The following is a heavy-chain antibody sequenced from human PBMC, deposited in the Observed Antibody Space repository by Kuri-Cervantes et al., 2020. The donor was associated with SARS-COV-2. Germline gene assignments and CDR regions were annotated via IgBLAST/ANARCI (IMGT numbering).Heavy chain of an antibody. J-gene: IGHJ4*02. CDR2: IYYSGST. Sequence: SETLSLTCTVSGGSISSYYWSWIRQPPGKGLEWIGYIYYSGSTNYNPSLKSRVTIPVDTSKNQFSLKLNSVTAADTAVYYCASIAFCGGDCGYFDYWGQGTMVTVSS. CDR1: GGSISSYY. CDR3: ASIAFCGGDCGYFDY. D-gene: IGHD2-21*02. V-gene: IGHV4-59*01.